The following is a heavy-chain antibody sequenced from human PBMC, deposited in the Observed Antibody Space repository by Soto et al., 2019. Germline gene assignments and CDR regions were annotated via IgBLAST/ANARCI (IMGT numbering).Heavy chain of an antibody. V-gene: IGHV4-34*01. J-gene: IGHJ3*02. CDR1: GGSFSGYY. Sequence: SETLSLTCAVYGGSFSGYYWSWIRQPPGKGLEWIGEINHSGSTNYNPSLKSRVTISVDTSKNQFSLKLSSVTAADTAVYYCASLQVGDVVVTATDAFDIWGQGTMVTVSS. CDR3: ASLQVGDVVVTATDAFDI. D-gene: IGHD2-21*02. CDR2: INHSGST.